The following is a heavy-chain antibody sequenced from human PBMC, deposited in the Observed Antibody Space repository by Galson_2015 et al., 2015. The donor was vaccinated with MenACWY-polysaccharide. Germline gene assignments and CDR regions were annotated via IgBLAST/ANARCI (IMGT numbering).Heavy chain of an antibody. D-gene: IGHD6-19*01. J-gene: IGHJ4*02. CDR2: IRSKAYGGTT. V-gene: IGHV3-49*04. CDR3: TRDRTYSSGWGY. Sequence: SLRLSCAASGFTFGDYAMSWVRQAPGKGLEWVGFIRSKAYGGTTEYAASVKGRFTISRDDSKSIAYLQMNSLRTEDTAVYYCTRDRTYSSGWGYWGQGTLVTISS. CDR1: GFTFGDYA.